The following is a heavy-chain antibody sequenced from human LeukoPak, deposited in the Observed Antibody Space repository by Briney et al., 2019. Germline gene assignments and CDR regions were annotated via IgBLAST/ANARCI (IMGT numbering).Heavy chain of an antibody. J-gene: IGHJ5*01. V-gene: IGHV3-48*02. CDR1: GFTFSGST. CDR3: ARNFDS. CDR2: ISTGSSTI. Sequence: PGGSLRLSCAASGFTFSGSTMNWVRQAPGKGLEWLSYISTGSSTIYYADSVKGRFTISRDDAKNSLYLQMNSLRDEDTAVYYCARNFDSWGQGTPVTVSS.